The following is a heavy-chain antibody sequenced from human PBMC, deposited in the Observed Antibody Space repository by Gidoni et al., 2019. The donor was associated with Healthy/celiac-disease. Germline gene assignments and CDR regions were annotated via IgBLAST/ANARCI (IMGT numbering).Heavy chain of an antibody. D-gene: IGHD3-10*01. Sequence: QVQLQESGPGLVKPSETLSLTCTVSGGSISSYYWSWIRQPPGKGLEWIGYIYYSGSTNYNPSLKSRVTISVDTSKNQFSLKLSSVTAADTAVYYCAREDYYGSGGFDPWGQGTLVTVSS. CDR1: GGSISSYY. CDR2: IYYSGST. J-gene: IGHJ5*02. CDR3: AREDYYGSGGFDP. V-gene: IGHV4-59*08.